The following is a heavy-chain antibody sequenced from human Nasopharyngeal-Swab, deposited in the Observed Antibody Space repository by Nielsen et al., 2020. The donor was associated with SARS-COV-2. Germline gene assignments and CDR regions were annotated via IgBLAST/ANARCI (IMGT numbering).Heavy chain of an antibody. CDR2: IYSGGST. D-gene: IGHD6-19*01. CDR3: ARDLYRQQWPLYNYYGMDV. V-gene: IGHV3-53*01. Sequence: GGFLRLSCAASGFTFSSYAMSWVRQAPGKGLEWVSVIYSGGSTYYADSVKGRFTISRDNSKNTLYLQMNSLRAEDTAVYYCARDLYRQQWPLYNYYGMDVWGQGTTVTVSS. CDR1: GFTFSSYA. J-gene: IGHJ6*02.